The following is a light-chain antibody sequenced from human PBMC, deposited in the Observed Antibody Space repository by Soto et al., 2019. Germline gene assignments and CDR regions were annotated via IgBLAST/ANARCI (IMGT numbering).Light chain of an antibody. CDR2: AAS. J-gene: IGKJ3*01. CDR3: QHTYNTPFT. Sequence: DIQMTQAPSSLSASVGDRVTITCRASQSISRYVNWYQQKPRKAPRLLIFAASSLQGGVPSRFSGSGSGTDFTLNISSLQPEDFATYYCQHTYNTPFTFGPGTKVDIK. V-gene: IGKV1-39*01. CDR1: QSISRY.